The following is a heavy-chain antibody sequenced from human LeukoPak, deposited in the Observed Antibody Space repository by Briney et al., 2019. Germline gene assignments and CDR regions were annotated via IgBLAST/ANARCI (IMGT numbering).Heavy chain of an antibody. D-gene: IGHD6-19*01. CDR3: AKGGSGWSNWFDP. CDR1: GFTFSNSG. J-gene: IGHJ5*02. CDR2: IAYDESSK. Sequence: GGSLRLSCAASGFTFSNSGMHWVRQAPGKGLEWVAVIAYDESSKFYADSVKGRFTISRDNSQNTLYLQMNSLRADDTAVYYCAKGGSGWSNWFDPWGQGTLVTGSS. V-gene: IGHV3-30*18.